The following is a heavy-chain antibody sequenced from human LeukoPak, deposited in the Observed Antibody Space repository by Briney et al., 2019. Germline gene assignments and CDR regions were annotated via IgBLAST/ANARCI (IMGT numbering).Heavy chain of an antibody. CDR1: GGTFSSYA. Sequence: SVKVSCKASGGTFSSYAISWVRQAPGQGLEWMGGIIPIFGTANYAQKFQGRVTITADESTSTAYMELSSLRSEDTAVYYCATQDIVVVPAANRLGNWFDPWGQGTLVTVSS. J-gene: IGHJ5*02. V-gene: IGHV1-69*13. CDR2: IIPIFGTA. D-gene: IGHD2-2*01. CDR3: ATQDIVVVPAANRLGNWFDP.